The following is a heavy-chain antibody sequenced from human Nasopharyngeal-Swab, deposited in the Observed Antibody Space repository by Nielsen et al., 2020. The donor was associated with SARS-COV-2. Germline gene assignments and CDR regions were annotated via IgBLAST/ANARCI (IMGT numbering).Heavy chain of an antibody. Sequence: GESLKISCAASGFTFRSYGIHWVRLAPGKGLEWVALISYDGSNKYYADSVKGRFTISRDNSKNTLYLRMNSLRAEDTAVYHCAKEVVPRNYYYNYYMDVWGIGTTVTVSS. V-gene: IGHV3-30*18. D-gene: IGHD3-22*01. J-gene: IGHJ6*03. CDR3: AKEVVPRNYYYNYYMDV. CDR2: ISYDGSNK. CDR1: GFTFRSYG.